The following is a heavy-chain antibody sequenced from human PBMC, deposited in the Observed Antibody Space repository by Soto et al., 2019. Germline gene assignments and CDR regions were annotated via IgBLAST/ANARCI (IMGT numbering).Heavy chain of an antibody. V-gene: IGHV4-59*01. CDR2: IYYSGST. CDR3: ARSPGRRYWFDP. Sequence: PSETLSLTCTVSGGSISSYYWSWIRQPPGKGLEWIGYIYYSGSTNYNPSLKSRVTISVDTSKNQFSLKLSSVTAADTAVYYCARSPGRRYWFDPWGQGTLVTVSS. J-gene: IGHJ5*02. D-gene: IGHD3-10*01. CDR1: GGSISSYY.